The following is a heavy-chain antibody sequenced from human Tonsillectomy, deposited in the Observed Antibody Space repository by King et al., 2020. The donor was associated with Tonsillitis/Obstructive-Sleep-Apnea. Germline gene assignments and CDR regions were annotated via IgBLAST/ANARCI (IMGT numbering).Heavy chain of an antibody. D-gene: IGHD3-16*01. V-gene: IGHV3-7*03. J-gene: IGHJ5*02. Sequence: VQLVESGGGLVQAGGSLRLSCAASGFVFSRSWMSWVRQSPGKGLEWVANINEDGDKKNYVDSLRGRFTISRDNARNIVYLQINSLRAEDTALYYCAKGGTAFDPWGQGTLVTVSS. CDR2: INEDGDKK. CDR1: GFVFSRSW. CDR3: AKGGTAFDP.